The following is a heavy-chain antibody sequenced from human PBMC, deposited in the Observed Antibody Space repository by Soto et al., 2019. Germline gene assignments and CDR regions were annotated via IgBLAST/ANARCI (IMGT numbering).Heavy chain of an antibody. D-gene: IGHD1-20*01. CDR1: GFDFDDYA. CDR3: AKDIKYNWSNIMLDS. CDR2: ISWNSGSI. J-gene: IGHJ4*02. V-gene: IGHV3-9*01. Sequence: SLRLSCAASGFDFDDYAMHWVRQAPGKGLEWVSGISWNSGSIVYADSIKGRFTISRDNAKKSVSLQLNSLRTEDTALYYCAKDIKYNWSNIMLDSWGRGGQVAVSS.